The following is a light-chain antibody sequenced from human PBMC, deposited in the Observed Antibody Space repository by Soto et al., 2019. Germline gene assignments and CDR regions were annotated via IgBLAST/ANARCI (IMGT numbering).Light chain of an antibody. CDR2: AAS. J-gene: IGKJ4*01. CDR3: QKYDTAPLT. V-gene: IGKV1-27*01. CDR1: QGISNY. Sequence: DILMTQSPSSLSAPVGDRVTITCRASQGISNYLAWYQQKPGEVPKLLISAASTLQSGAPSRFSASGSGTDFTLTISSLQPEDVATYYCQKYDTAPLTFCGGTKVEIK.